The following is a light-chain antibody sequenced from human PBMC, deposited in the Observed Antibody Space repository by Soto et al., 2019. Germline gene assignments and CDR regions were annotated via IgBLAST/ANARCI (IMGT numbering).Light chain of an antibody. CDR2: GAS. J-gene: IGKJ2*01. V-gene: IGKV3-15*01. CDR1: QSISDT. CDR3: QHYGSSPPYT. Sequence: EIVMTQSPATLSVSPGGRATLSCRASQSISDTLAWYQQKPGQAPRLLIHGASTRATGFPARFSGSGSGTDFTLTISSLQSEDFAVYYCQHYGSSPPYTFGQGTKLKIK.